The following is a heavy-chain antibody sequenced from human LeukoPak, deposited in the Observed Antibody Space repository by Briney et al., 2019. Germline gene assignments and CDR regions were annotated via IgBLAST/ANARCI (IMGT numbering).Heavy chain of an antibody. CDR3: ARQVGQLWLDC. V-gene: IGHV4-30-4*07. CDR1: GGSISSGGYS. CDR2: IFRSGTT. D-gene: IGHD5-18*01. J-gene: IGHJ4*02. Sequence: KPSETLSLTCGVSGGSISSGGYSWSWVRQPPGKAPEWIGYIFRSGTTYYNPSLKSRVTISVDTSKNQFSLKLRSVTAADTATYYCARQVGQLWLDCWGQGTLVTVSS.